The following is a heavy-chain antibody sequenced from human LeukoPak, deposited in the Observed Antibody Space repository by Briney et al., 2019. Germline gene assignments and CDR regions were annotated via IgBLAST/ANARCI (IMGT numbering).Heavy chain of an antibody. Sequence: SETLSLTCTVSGDSLTGYYWGWIRQPPGKGLEWIGNIYYTGNTYYNPSLKSRVTISVDTSKNQFSLKLSSVTAADTAVYYCARRTMAAAGMAYFDYWGQGTLVTVSS. J-gene: IGHJ4*02. CDR2: IYYTGNT. V-gene: IGHV4-39*01. CDR1: GDSLTGYY. D-gene: IGHD6-13*01. CDR3: ARRTMAAAGMAYFDY.